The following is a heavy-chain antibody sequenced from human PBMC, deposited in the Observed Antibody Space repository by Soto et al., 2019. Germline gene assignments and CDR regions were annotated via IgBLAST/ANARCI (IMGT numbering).Heavy chain of an antibody. CDR2: IYYTGTT. Sequence: SETLSLTCAVSGYSVSSGNWWGWIRQPPGEGLEWIGYIYYTGTTYYNPSLKSRVTMSVDTSKNQFSLRLSSVTAVDTAIYYCTITRGDPQLHGLDYWAQGTLVTVSS. CDR3: TITRGDPQLHGLDY. CDR1: GYSVSSGNW. J-gene: IGHJ4*02. V-gene: IGHV4-28*01. D-gene: IGHD6-6*01.